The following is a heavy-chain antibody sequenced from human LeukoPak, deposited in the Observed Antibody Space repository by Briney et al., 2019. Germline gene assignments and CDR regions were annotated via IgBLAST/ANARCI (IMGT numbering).Heavy chain of an antibody. CDR3: ARDGEPNAFDI. D-gene: IGHD1-14*01. CDR2: IIPIFGTA. J-gene: IGHJ3*02. CDR1: GYTFTSYA. V-gene: IGHV1-69*13. Sequence: ASVKVSCKASGYTFTSYAMNWVRQAPGQGLEWMGGIIPIFGTANYAQKFQGRVTITADESTSTAYMELSSLRSEDTAVYYCARDGEPNAFDIWGQGTVVTVSS.